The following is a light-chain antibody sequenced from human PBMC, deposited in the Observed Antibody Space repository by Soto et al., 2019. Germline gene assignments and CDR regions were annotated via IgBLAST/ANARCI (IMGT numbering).Light chain of an antibody. V-gene: IGKV1-5*01. CDR1: QSVRNL. J-gene: IGKJ1*01. CDR3: QQYTGPPPWT. Sequence: DIQMTQSPSTLSASVGDRVSITCRASQSVRNLLAWYQQKPGKAPTLLIYDASSLEGGVPSRFSGSGSGTEFTLTISSQQPDDFATYYCQQYTGPPPWTFGQGTKVEIK. CDR2: DAS.